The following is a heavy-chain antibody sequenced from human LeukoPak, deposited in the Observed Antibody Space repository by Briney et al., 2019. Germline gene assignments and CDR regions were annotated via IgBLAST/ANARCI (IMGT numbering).Heavy chain of an antibody. Sequence: SETLSLTCTVSGGSISSYYWSWIRQPPGKALEWIGYVDYSGSTNYNPSLKSRVTISVDTSKNQFSLNLSSVTAADTAVYYCAREGVTRFILDHWGQGTLVTVSS. V-gene: IGHV4-59*01. J-gene: IGHJ4*02. D-gene: IGHD3-9*01. CDR3: AREGVTRFILDH. CDR1: GGSISSYY. CDR2: VDYSGST.